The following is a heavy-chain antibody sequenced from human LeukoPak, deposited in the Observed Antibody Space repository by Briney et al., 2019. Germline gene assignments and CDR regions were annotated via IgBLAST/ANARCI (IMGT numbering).Heavy chain of an antibody. Sequence: GSLRLSCAASGFTFSNAWMSWVRQAPGKGLEWVGRIKSKTDGGTTDYAATEKGRFTISRDDSKNTLYLQMNSLKTEDTAVYYCTGVLYSCYDLYDYWGQGTLVTVSS. CDR2: IKSKTDGGTT. D-gene: IGHD5-12*01. J-gene: IGHJ4*02. V-gene: IGHV3-15*01. CDR3: TGVLYSCYDLYDY. CDR1: GFTFSNAW.